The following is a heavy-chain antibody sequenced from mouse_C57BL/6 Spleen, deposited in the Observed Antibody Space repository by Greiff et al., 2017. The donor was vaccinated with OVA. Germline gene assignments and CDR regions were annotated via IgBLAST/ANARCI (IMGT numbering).Heavy chain of an antibody. J-gene: IGHJ4*01. D-gene: IGHD2-4*01. CDR1: GYAFTNYL. V-gene: IGHV1-54*01. CDR2: INPGSGGT. Sequence: QVQLQQSGAELVRPGTSVKVSCKASGYAFTNYLVEWVKQRPGQGLEWIGVINPGSGGTNYNEKFKGKATLTADKSSSTAYMQLSSLTSEDSAVYFCARSEGLRIYYAMDYWGQGTSVTVSS. CDR3: ARSEGLRIYYAMDY.